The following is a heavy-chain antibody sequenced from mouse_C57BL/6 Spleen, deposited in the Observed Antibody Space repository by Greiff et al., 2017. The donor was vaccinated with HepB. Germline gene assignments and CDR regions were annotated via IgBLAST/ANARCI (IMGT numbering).Heavy chain of an antibody. CDR2: IYPGDGDT. CDR1: GYAFSSSW. CDR3: VRGDYYSSSASFDY. V-gene: IGHV1-82*01. J-gene: IGHJ2*01. Sequence: QVQLQQSGPELVKPGASVKISCKASGYAFSSSWMNWVKQRPGKGLEWIGRIYPGDGDTNYNGKFKGKATLTADKSSSTAYMQLSSLTSEDTAVYFSVRGDYYSSSASFDYWGQGATLTVSS. D-gene: IGHD1-1*01.